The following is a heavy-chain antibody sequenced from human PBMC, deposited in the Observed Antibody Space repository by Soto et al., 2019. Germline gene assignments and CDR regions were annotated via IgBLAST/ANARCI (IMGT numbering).Heavy chain of an antibody. D-gene: IGHD3-10*01. Sequence: QVQLVESGGGVVQPGRSLRLSCAAAGFTFSSYGMHWVRQAPGTGLEWVAVMSYDGSKYYADTVKGRFTISRDNSKNKVYLQINRLRPEDTAVYYCAKDFSPWFGDYLHFHYRKDGRGQGTTVTGSS. J-gene: IGHJ6*02. CDR1: GFTFSSYG. CDR2: MSYDGSK. CDR3: AKDFSPWFGDYLHFHYRKDG. V-gene: IGHV3-30*18.